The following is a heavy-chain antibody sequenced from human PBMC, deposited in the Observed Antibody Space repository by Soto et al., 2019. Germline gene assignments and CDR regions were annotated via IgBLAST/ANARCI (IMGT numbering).Heavy chain of an antibody. J-gene: IGHJ4*02. V-gene: IGHV2-26*01. CDR3: ARIIGYSGYDPPEFFDY. CDR2: IFSNDER. Sequence: QVTLKESGPVLVKPTETLTLTCTVSGFSLSNARMGVSWIRQPPGKALEWLAHIFSNDERSYRTSLKRRLTTSKDTSNSQVVLTMTNMDPVDTATYDCARIIGYSGYDPPEFFDYWGQGTLVTVSS. CDR1: GFSLSNARMG. D-gene: IGHD5-12*01.